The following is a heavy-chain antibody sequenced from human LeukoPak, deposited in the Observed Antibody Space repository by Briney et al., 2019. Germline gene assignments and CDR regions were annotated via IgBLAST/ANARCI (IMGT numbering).Heavy chain of an antibody. CDR2: IYYSGST. V-gene: IGHV4-30-4*08. D-gene: IGHD1-26*01. Sequence: PSETLSLTCTVSGGSISSSSFHWGWIRQPPGKGLEWIGYIYYSGSTYYNPSLKSRVTISVDTSKNQFSLKLSSVTAADTAVYYCARVQGVGATYFDYWGQGTLVTVSS. J-gene: IGHJ4*02. CDR1: GGSISSSSFH. CDR3: ARVQGVGATYFDY.